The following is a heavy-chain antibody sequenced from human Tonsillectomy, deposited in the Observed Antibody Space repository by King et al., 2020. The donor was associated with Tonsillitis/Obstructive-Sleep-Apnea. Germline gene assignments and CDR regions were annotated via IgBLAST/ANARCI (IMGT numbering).Heavy chain of an antibody. CDR2: IYPGDSDT. Sequence: QLVQSGAEVKKPGESLKISCKGSGYRFSSYWIAWVRQTPGKGLEWMGIIYPGDSDTRYSTSFQGQVTISADKSISPAYLQWSSLNASDTAMYYCARHDRGSSVVDPWGQGPLVTVSS. D-gene: IGHD5-12*01. J-gene: IGHJ5*02. CDR3: ARHDRGSSVVDP. V-gene: IGHV5-51*01. CDR1: GYRFSSYW.